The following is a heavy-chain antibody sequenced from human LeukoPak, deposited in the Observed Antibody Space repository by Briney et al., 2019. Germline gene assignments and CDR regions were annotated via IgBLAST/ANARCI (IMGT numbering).Heavy chain of an antibody. CDR1: GFTFSSYV. V-gene: IGHV3-21*01. CDR3: ARDNGTTGATRWVDY. D-gene: IGHD1-26*01. Sequence: PGGSLRLSCAASGFTFSSYVMSWVRQAPGKGLEWVSSISSSSSYIYYADSVKGRFTISRDNAKNSLYLQMNSLRAEDTAVYYCARDNGTTGATRWVDYWGQGTLVTVSP. J-gene: IGHJ4*02. CDR2: ISSSSSYI.